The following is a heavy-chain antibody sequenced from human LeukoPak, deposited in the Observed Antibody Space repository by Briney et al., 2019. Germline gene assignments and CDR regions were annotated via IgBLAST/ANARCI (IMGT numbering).Heavy chain of an antibody. CDR1: GFTVSSNY. CDR2: INTDGSST. J-gene: IGHJ4*02. D-gene: IGHD2-2*01. CDR3: ARVQLSSTSCYDY. V-gene: IGHV3-74*01. Sequence: GGSLRLSCAASGFTVSSNYMSWVRQAPGKGLVWVSRINTDGSSTSYADSVKGRFTISRDNAKNTLYLQMNSLRAEDTAVYYCARVQLSSTSCYDYWGQGTLVTVSS.